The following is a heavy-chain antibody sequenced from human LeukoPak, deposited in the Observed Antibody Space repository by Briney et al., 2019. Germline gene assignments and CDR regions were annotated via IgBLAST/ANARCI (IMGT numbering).Heavy chain of an antibody. V-gene: IGHV3-48*03. D-gene: IGHD2-2*01. Sequence: GGSLRLSCAASGFTFSSYEMNWVRQAPGKGREWVSYICSRGSTIYYADSVKGRFTISRDNAKNSLYLQMSSLRAEDTAVYYCAREVAVLRGEDFDYWGQGTLVTVSS. J-gene: IGHJ4*02. CDR2: ICSRGSTI. CDR1: GFTFSSYE. CDR3: AREVAVLRGEDFDY.